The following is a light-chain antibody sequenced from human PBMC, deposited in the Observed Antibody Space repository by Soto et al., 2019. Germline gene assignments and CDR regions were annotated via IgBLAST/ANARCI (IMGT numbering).Light chain of an antibody. CDR3: QQYNKWPHFT. J-gene: IGKJ4*01. V-gene: IGKV3-15*01. CDR1: QSVSSN. CDR2: GAS. Sequence: EIVMTQSPATLSVSPGERATLSCRASQSVSSNLAWYQQKPGQAPRLLIYGASTRATGIPARFSGSGSGTEFTLTISSLQSEDFAVYYCQQYNKWPHFTLGGGTKVDIK.